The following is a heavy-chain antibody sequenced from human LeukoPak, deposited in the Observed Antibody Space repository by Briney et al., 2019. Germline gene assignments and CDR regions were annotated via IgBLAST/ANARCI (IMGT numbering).Heavy chain of an antibody. CDR1: GFTFDDYA. CDR2: ISWDGGST. CDR3: AKDKVSHYYDSSGEGLFDY. Sequence: GGSLRLSCAASGFTFDDYAMHWVRQAPGKGLEWVSLISWDGGSTYYADSVKGRFTISRDNSKNSLYLQMNSLRAEDTALCYCAKDKVSHYYDSSGEGLFDYWGQGTLVTVSS. J-gene: IGHJ4*02. V-gene: IGHV3-43D*03. D-gene: IGHD3-22*01.